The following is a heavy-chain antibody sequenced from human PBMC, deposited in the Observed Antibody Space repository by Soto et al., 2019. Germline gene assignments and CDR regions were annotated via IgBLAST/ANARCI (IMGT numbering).Heavy chain of an antibody. D-gene: IGHD5-12*01. J-gene: IGHJ4*02. CDR1: GFTFEDYG. Sequence: EVQLVDSGGGLVKPGRSLRLSCTTFGFTFEDYGINWFRQAPGKGLEWVGFIRSKPYGGTTEYAASVKGRFTISRDVSKTIAYLQINSLKIEDTGLYYCTRMDSGYAIFDDWGQGTLVTVSS. V-gene: IGHV3-49*05. CDR2: IRSKPYGGTT. CDR3: TRMDSGYAIFDD.